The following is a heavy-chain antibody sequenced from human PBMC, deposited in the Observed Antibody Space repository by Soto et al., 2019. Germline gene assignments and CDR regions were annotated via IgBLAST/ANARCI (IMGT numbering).Heavy chain of an antibody. CDR2: IIPILGIA. Sequence: QVQLVQSGAEVKKPGSSVKVSCKASGGTFSSYTISWVRQAPGQGLEWMGRIIPILGIANYAQKFQGRVTLTAAKSTSTADMALSSLTSEDTDVYYCARDDLTDYYYGMAVWGHGTTVTVS. D-gene: IGHD2-21*02. J-gene: IGHJ6*02. CDR1: GGTFSSYT. CDR3: ARDDLTDYYYGMAV. V-gene: IGHV1-69*02.